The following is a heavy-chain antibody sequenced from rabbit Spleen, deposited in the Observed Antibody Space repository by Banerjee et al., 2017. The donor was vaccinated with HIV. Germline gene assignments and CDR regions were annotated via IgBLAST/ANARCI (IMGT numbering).Heavy chain of an antibody. J-gene: IGHJ4*01. Sequence: QLKESGGGLVQPGGSLKLSCKASGFTLSSYYMNWVRQAPGKGLEWIGYIDPVFGITYYANWVNGRFSISRENAQNTVFLQMTSQTAADTATYFCARDGAGGSYFALWGPGTLVTVS. V-gene: IGHV1S7*01. CDR3: ARDGAGGSYFAL. CDR2: IDPVFGIT. D-gene: IGHD8-1*01. CDR1: GFTLSSYY.